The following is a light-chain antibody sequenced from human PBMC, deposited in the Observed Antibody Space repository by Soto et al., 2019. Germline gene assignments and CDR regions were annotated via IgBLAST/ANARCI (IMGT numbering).Light chain of an antibody. V-gene: IGLV2-14*01. CDR3: SSYTSSSTRV. Sequence: QSALTQPASVSGSLGQSITISCTGTSSDVGGYNYVSWYQQHPGKAPKLMIYEVSKRPSGVSNRFSGSKSGNTASLTISGLQAEDEADYYCSSYTSSSTRVFGGGTKLTVL. CDR1: SSDVGGYNY. CDR2: EVS. J-gene: IGLJ3*02.